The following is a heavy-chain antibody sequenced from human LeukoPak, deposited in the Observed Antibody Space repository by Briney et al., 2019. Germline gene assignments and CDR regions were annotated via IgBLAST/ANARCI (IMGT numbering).Heavy chain of an antibody. CDR2: ISYDASNK. CDR1: GFTLSSYG. Sequence: GGSLRLSCAASGFTLSSYGMHWVRQAPGKGLEWVAFISYDASNKYYPDSVKGRFTISRDNSKNTLYLQMNSLRAEDTAVYYCAKGYSSSWSFFDYWGQGTLVTVSS. V-gene: IGHV3-30*18. D-gene: IGHD6-13*01. CDR3: AKGYSSSWSFFDY. J-gene: IGHJ4*02.